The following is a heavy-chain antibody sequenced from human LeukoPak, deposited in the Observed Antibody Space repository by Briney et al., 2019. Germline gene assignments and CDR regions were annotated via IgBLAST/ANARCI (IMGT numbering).Heavy chain of an antibody. J-gene: IGHJ6*03. D-gene: IGHD1-26*01. V-gene: IGHV1-18*01. Sequence: GASVKVSCKASGYTFISYGITWVRQAPGQGLEWMGWISPYTTKTNYAQSLQGRVTMTTDTSTSTAYMDLRSLRSDDTAVYYCAREGGVGPTAPPDYYSYQMDVWGKGTTVTVSS. CDR3: AREGGVGPTAPPDYYSYQMDV. CDR2: ISPYTTKT. CDR1: GYTFISYG.